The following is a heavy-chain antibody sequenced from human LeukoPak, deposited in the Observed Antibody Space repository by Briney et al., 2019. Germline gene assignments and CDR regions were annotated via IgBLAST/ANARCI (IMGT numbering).Heavy chain of an antibody. D-gene: IGHD3-3*01. J-gene: IGHJ6*02. Sequence: PSETLSLTCAVSGGSISSGGYSWSWIRQPPGKGLEWIGYIYHSGSTNYNPSLKSRVTISVDTSKNQFSLKLSSVTAADTAVYYCARGNRITIFGVAKSYYYGMDVWGQGTTVTVSS. CDR1: GGSISSGGYS. CDR3: ARGNRITIFGVAKSYYYGMDV. CDR2: IYHSGST. V-gene: IGHV4-30-2*01.